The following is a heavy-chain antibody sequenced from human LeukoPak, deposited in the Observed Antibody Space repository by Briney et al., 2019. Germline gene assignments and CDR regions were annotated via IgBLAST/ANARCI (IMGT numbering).Heavy chain of an antibody. CDR1: GGSISNGGFY. Sequence: ASETLSLTCTVSGGSISNGGFYWSWIRQHPGKGLEWIGYISDSGYTYYNPSLKSRVSISVDRSKNQFSLNLSSVTAADTAVYYCARDYYDNISWFDPWGQGTLVTVSS. V-gene: IGHV4-31*03. J-gene: IGHJ5*02. CDR2: ISDSGYT. D-gene: IGHD3-22*01. CDR3: ARDYYDNISWFDP.